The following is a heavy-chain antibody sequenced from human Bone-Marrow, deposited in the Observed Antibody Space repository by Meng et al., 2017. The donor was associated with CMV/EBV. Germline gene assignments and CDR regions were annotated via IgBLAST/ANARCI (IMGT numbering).Heavy chain of an antibody. CDR3: ARRTLPEYYFDY. V-gene: IGHV5-51*01. D-gene: IGHD1-14*01. CDR2: IYPGDSDT. Sequence: KVSCKGSGYSFTSYWIGWVRQMPGKGLEWMGIIYPGDSDTRYSPSSQGQVTISADKSISTAYLQWSSLKASDTAMYYCARRTLPEYYFDYWGQGTLVTVSS. J-gene: IGHJ4*02. CDR1: GYSFTSYW.